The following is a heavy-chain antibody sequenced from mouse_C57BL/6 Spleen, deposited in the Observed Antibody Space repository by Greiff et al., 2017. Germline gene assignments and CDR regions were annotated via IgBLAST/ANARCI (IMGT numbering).Heavy chain of an antibody. CDR2: LWGGGST. Sequence: QVQLKESGPGLVAPSQSLSITCTVSGFSLTSYGVGWVRQPPGKGLEWLGVLWGGGSTNYNYALMSRLSISKDNSKSQVFLKMNSLQTADTAMYYCAKGGTGNAMDYWGQGTSVTVSS. CDR3: AKGGTGNAMDY. CDR1: GFSLTSYG. V-gene: IGHV2-9*01. J-gene: IGHJ4*01. D-gene: IGHD3-3*01.